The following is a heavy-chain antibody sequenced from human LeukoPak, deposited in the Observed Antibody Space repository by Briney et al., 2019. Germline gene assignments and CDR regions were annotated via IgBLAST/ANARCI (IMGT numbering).Heavy chain of an antibody. V-gene: IGHV3-30*18. CDR1: GFTFTTYG. CDR3: AKRGYCRGGTCFSHDAFDI. J-gene: IGHJ3*02. Sequence: GGSLRLSCSASGFTFTTYGMNWVRQAPGKGLEWVAVISYDGGNISYTDSVKGRFTISRDNSKNTLYLQMNSLRAEDTAVYYCAKRGYCRGGTCFSHDAFDIWGQGTMVTVSS. D-gene: IGHD2-15*01. CDR2: ISYDGGNI.